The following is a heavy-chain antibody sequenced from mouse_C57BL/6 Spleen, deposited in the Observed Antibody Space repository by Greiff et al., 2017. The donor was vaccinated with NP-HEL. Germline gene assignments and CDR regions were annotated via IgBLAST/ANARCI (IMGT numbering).Heavy chain of an antibody. CDR3: AREDDGYYGFAY. J-gene: IGHJ3*01. CDR1: GYTFTSYW. Sequence: QVQRQQPGAELVKPGASVKMSCKASGYTFTSYWITWVKQRPGQGLEWIGDIYPGSGSTNYNEKFKSKATLTVDTSSSTAYMQLSSLTSEDSAVYYCAREDDGYYGFAYWGQGTLVTVSA. V-gene: IGHV1-55*01. D-gene: IGHD2-3*01. CDR2: IYPGSGST.